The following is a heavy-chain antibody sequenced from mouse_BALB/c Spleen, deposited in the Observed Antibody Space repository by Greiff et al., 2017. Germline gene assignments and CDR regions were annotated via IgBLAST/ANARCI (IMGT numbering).Heavy chain of an antibody. D-gene: IGHD1-1*01. CDR3: ASSYYGSSYWFAY. Sequence: VQLQQSGAELVGPGVSVKISCKGSGYTFTDYAMHWVKQSHAKSLEWIGVISTYYGDASYNQKFKGKATMTVDKSTSTTYMVLARLTSEDAAIYYYASSYYGSSYWFAYWGQGTLVTVSA. J-gene: IGHJ3*01. V-gene: IGHV1S137*01. CDR2: ISTYYGDA. CDR1: GYTFTDYA.